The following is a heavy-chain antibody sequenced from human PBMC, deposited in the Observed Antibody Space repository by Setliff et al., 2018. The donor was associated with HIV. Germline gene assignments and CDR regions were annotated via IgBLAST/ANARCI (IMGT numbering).Heavy chain of an antibody. Sequence: SETLSLTCSVSGGSIDSSDYYWSWIRQPPGKGLEWIGYIYYSGSTNYNPSLKSRVTISVDTSKNQFSLKLSSVTAADTAVYYCARGDGTKYYYYYYMDVWGKGTTVTVSS. J-gene: IGHJ6*03. CDR1: GGSIDSSDYY. D-gene: IGHD1-7*01. CDR2: IYYSGST. V-gene: IGHV4-61*08. CDR3: ARGDGTKYYYYYYMDV.